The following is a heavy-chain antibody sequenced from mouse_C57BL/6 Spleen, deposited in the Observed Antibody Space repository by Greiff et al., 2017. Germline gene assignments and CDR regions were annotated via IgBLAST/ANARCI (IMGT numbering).Heavy chain of an antibody. CDR2: ISYDGSN. J-gene: IGHJ4*01. Sequence: EVQRVESGPGLVKPSQSLSLTCSVTGYSITSGYYWNWIRQFPGNKLEWMGYISYDGSNNYNPSLKNRISITRDTSKNQFFLKLNSVTTEDTATYYCARDYGSSLEDAMDYWGQGTSVTVSS. CDR1: GYSITSGYY. D-gene: IGHD1-1*01. V-gene: IGHV3-6*01. CDR3: ARDYGSSLEDAMDY.